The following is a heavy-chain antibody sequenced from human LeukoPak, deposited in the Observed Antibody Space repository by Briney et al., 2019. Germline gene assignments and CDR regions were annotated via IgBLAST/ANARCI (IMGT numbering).Heavy chain of an antibody. CDR2: ISAYNGNT. CDR1: GYIFTSRG. V-gene: IGHV1-18*01. Sequence: GASVKVSCKSSGYIFTSRGITWVRQAPGRGLEWMGWISAYNGNTNYAQNGQGRVTVTRDTSTSTAYMELRSLKSDDTAVYFCARDLPGAAVEGTTRGMDVWGQGTTVTVSS. D-gene: IGHD6-19*01. CDR3: ARDLPGAAVEGTTRGMDV. J-gene: IGHJ6*02.